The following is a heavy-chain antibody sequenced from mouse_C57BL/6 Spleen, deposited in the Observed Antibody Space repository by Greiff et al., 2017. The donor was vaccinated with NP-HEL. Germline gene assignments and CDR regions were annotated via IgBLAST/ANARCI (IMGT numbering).Heavy chain of an antibody. Sequence: DVHLVESGGDLVKPGGSLKLSCAASGFTFSSYGMSWVRQTPDKRLEWVATISSGGSYTYYPDSVKGRFTISRDNAKNPLYLQMSSLKSEDTAMYYCARQGTYYGKDYYAMDYWGQGTSVTVSS. V-gene: IGHV5-6*01. CDR3: ARQGTYYGKDYYAMDY. D-gene: IGHD2-10*01. CDR1: GFTFSSYG. CDR2: ISSGGSYT. J-gene: IGHJ4*01.